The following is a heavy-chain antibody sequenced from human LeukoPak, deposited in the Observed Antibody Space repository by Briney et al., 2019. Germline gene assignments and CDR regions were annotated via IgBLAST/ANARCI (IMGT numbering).Heavy chain of an antibody. CDR3: AAALGRYGDYSRGYYFDY. CDR1: GASISDYY. Sequence: SEALSLTCTVSGASISDYYWSWIRQPPGQGLEWIGYVFDSGGANYNPSLKSRVTISVDTSKNQFSVKLGSVTAADTAVYYCAAALGRYGDYSRGYYFDYWGQGTLVTVSS. V-gene: IGHV4-59*13. J-gene: IGHJ4*02. CDR2: VFDSGGA. D-gene: IGHD4-17*01.